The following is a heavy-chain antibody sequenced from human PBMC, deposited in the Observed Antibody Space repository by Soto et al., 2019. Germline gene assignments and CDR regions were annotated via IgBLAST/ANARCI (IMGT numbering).Heavy chain of an antibody. J-gene: IGHJ4*02. D-gene: IGHD2-2*01. CDR2: ISGSGGST. V-gene: IGHV3-23*01. CDR3: AKSLVPAAMFLCCDY. Sequence: PRGSLRLSCAASGFTFSSYTMSWVRQAPGKGLEWVSAISGSGGSTYYADSVKGRFTNARDNSNNTLYLQMNSLRAEDTAVYYCAKSLVPAAMFLCCDYWGQATLVTVSS. CDR1: GFTFSSYT.